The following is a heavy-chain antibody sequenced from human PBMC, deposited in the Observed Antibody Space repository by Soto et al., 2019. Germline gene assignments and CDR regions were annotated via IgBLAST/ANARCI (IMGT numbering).Heavy chain of an antibody. Sequence: SETLSLTCTVSGGSINSYYWSWIRQPPGKGLEWIGYIYYSGSTNSNPSLKSRVTISVDTSKNQFSLNLTSVTAADTAVYYCARGRGSYFDGSGFYLNYWGQGTLVTVS. CDR1: GGSINSYY. V-gene: IGHV4-59*01. D-gene: IGHD3-22*01. CDR2: IYYSGST. J-gene: IGHJ4*02. CDR3: ARGRGSYFDGSGFYLNY.